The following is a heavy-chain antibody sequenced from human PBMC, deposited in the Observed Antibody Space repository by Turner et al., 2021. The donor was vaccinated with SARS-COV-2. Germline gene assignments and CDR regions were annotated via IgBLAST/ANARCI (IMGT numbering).Heavy chain of an antibody. CDR3: AKADRVMIVVVITLFDY. J-gene: IGHJ4*01. V-gene: IGHV3-23*01. CDR1: AFTFSSYG. D-gene: IGHD3-22*01. CDR2: ISGSGGST. Sequence: EVRLLESGGGLVQHGGSLRLFCAAAAFTFSSYGMTWVPQAQGKGLDWVSAISGSGGSTYYADSVKGRFTISRDNSKNTLYLQMNSLRAEDTDVYYCAKADRVMIVVVITLFDYWGQGTLVTVSS.